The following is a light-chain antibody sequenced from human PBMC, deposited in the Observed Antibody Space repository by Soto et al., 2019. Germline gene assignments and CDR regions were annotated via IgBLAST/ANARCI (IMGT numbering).Light chain of an antibody. Sequence: DIQMTQSPSSLSASVGDRVTITCRASQSISNYLNWYQQKPGKAPKLLMYAASSLQCGVPSRFSGSGSGTDFTLTISSLQPEDFATYYCQQSYSTPRTLGQGTKVEIK. CDR1: QSISNY. V-gene: IGKV1-39*01. CDR3: QQSYSTPRT. CDR2: AAS. J-gene: IGKJ1*01.